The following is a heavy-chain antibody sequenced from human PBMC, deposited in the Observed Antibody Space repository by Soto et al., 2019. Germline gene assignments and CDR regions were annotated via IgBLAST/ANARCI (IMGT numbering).Heavy chain of an antibody. V-gene: IGHV4-34*01. Sequence: PSETLSLTCAVYGGSFSGYYWSWIRQPPGKGLEWIGEINHSGSTNYNPSLKSRVTISVDTSKNQFSLKLSSVTAADAAVYYCARARITGTKFYYYGMDVWGQGTTVTVSS. CDR3: ARARITGTKFYYYGMDV. CDR1: GGSFSGYY. CDR2: INHSGST. D-gene: IGHD1-20*01. J-gene: IGHJ6*02.